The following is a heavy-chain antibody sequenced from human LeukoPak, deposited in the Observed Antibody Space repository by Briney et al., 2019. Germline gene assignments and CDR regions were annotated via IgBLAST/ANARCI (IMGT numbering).Heavy chain of an antibody. J-gene: IGHJ4*02. CDR2: ISGSGGST. CDR1: GFTFSSYA. D-gene: IGHD2-2*01. Sequence: PGGSLRLSCAASGFTFSSYAMSWVRQAPGKGLEWVSAISGSGGSTYYADSVKGRFTISRDNSKNTLHLQMNSQRAEDTAVYYCAKDDCSSTSCPSDYWGQGTLVTVSS. CDR3: AKDDCSSTSCPSDY. V-gene: IGHV3-23*01.